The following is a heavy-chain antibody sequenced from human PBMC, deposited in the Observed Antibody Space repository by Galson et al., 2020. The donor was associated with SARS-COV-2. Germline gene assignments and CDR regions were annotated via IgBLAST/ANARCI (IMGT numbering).Heavy chain of an antibody. Sequence: KIGESLKISCAASGFTFSSYSMNWVRQAPGKGLEWVSSISSSSSYIYYADSVKGRFTISRDNAKNSLYLQMNSLRAEDTAVYYCARDWAGYCSGGSCYFDYWGQGTLVTVSS. D-gene: IGHD2-15*01. J-gene: IGHJ4*02. CDR3: ARDWAGYCSGGSCYFDY. CDR2: ISSSSSYI. CDR1: GFTFSSYS. V-gene: IGHV3-21*01.